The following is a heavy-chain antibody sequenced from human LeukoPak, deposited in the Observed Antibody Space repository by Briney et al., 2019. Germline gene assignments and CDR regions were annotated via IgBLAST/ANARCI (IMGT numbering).Heavy chain of an antibody. CDR3: ARVSWEDYGDYYFDY. D-gene: IGHD4-17*01. V-gene: IGHV1-2*02. J-gene: IGHJ4*02. CDR2: INPNSGGT. CDR1: GYTFSTYG. Sequence: ASVKVSCKASGYTFSTYGISWVRQAPGQGLEWMGWINPNSGGTNYAQKFQGRVTMTRDTSISTAYMELSRLRSDDTAVYYCARVSWEDYGDYYFDYWGQGTLVTVSS.